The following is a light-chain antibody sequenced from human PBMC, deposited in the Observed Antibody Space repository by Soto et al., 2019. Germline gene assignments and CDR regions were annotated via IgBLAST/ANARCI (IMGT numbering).Light chain of an antibody. V-gene: IGKV1-9*01. CDR2: AAS. J-gene: IGKJ4*02. CDR3: PQVKNYPLT. Sequence: DIQLTQSPSFLSASVGDRVTITCRAIQGISSYVAWYQQKPGKATKVLIYAASTLKSGVPSRLSGSGSGTEFTITSSSRQPKDFAPYHSPQVKNYPLTCGGGTREEIK. CDR1: QGISSY.